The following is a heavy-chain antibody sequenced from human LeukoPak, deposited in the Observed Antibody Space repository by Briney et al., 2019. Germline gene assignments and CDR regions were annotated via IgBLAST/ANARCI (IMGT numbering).Heavy chain of an antibody. CDR3: ARDLTTVTTNWFDP. V-gene: IGHV3-48*03. Sequence: PGGSLRLSCAASGFTFSSYEMNWVRQAPGKGLEWVSYISSSGSTIYYADSVKGRFTISRDNAKNSLYLQMNSLRAEDTAVYYCARDLTTVTTNWFDPWGQGTLVTVSS. CDR2: ISSSGSTI. J-gene: IGHJ5*02. CDR1: GFTFSSYE. D-gene: IGHD4-17*01.